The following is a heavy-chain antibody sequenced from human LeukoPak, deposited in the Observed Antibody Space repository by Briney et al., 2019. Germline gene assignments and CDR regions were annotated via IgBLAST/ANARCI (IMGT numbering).Heavy chain of an antibody. CDR1: GGSISSGSYY. J-gene: IGHJ6*03. Sequence: KPSETLSLTCTVSGGSISSGSYYWSWLRQPAGKGLEWIGRIYTSGSTNYNPSLKSRVTISVDTSKNQCSLKLSSVTAADTAVYYCARERGNDIVVVPAAKRWDYYYYYMDVWGKGTTVTVSS. D-gene: IGHD2-2*01. V-gene: IGHV4-61*02. CDR3: ARERGNDIVVVPAAKRWDYYYYYMDV. CDR2: IYTSGST.